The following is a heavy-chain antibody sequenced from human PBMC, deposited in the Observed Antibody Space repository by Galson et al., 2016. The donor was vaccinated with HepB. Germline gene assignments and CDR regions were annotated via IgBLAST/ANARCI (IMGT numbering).Heavy chain of an antibody. V-gene: IGHV3-21*01. D-gene: IGHD5-18*01. CDR1: GFTFSSYN. CDR3: ASGYSYGYFYY. Sequence: SLRLSCAASGFTFSSYNMNWVRQAPGRGLEWVSSISSSSSYIYYADSVKGRFTISRDNAKNSLYLQMNGLRAEDTAVYYCASGYSYGYFYYWGQGTLVTVSS. J-gene: IGHJ4*02. CDR2: ISSSSSYI.